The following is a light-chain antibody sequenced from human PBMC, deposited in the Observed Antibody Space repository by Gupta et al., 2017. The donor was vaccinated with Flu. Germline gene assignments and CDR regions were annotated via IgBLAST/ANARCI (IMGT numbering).Light chain of an antibody. Sequence: PGERTTRDGEFSQSTRRSYLAWYQQKPGQVPTVLIYGASSRLTGVPDRFSGSGSGTELTVTISTLEAEDLAVYYCQQECTAAFTFGHGTNVDIK. CDR3: QQECTAAFT. J-gene: IGKJ3*01. CDR2: GAS. CDR1: QSTRRSY. V-gene: IGKV3-20*01.